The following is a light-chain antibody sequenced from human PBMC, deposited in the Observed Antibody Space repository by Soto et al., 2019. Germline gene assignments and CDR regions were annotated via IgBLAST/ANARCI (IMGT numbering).Light chain of an antibody. CDR2: EVS. CDR1: SSDVGGYNY. J-gene: IGLJ1*01. V-gene: IGLV2-8*01. Sequence: QSVLTQPPSASGSPGQSVTISCTGTSSDVGGYNYVSWYQQHPGKAPKLMIYEVSKRPSGIPDRFSGSKSGNTASLTVSGLQAEDEADYYCSSYAASNTLYVFGTGTKVTV. CDR3: SSYAASNTLYV.